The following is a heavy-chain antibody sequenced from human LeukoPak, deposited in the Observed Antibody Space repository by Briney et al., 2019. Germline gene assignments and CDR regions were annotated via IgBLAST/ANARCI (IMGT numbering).Heavy chain of an antibody. CDR3: ARLFLTYPQLWLLDY. Sequence: SETLSLTCAVYGGSFSGYYWSWIRQPPGKGLEWIGEINHSGSTNYNPSLKSRVTISVDTSKNQFSLKLSSVTAADTAVYYCARLFLTYPQLWLLDYWGQGTLVTVSS. D-gene: IGHD5-18*01. CDR1: GGSFSGYY. CDR2: INHSGST. V-gene: IGHV4-34*01. J-gene: IGHJ4*02.